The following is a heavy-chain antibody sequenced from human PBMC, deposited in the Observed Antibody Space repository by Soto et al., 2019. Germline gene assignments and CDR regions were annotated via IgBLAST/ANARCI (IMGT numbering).Heavy chain of an antibody. CDR2: IYYSGST. CDR1: GGSISSGDYY. CDR3: ARVAILTGYYPSNWFDP. J-gene: IGHJ5*02. V-gene: IGHV4-30-4*01. D-gene: IGHD3-9*01. Sequence: QVQLQESGPGLVKPSQTLSLTCTVSGGSISSGDYYWSWIRQPPGKGLEWIGYIYYSGSTYYNPSLKSRVTISVDPSKNQFSLKLSSVTAADTAVYYCARVAILTGYYPSNWFDPWGQGTLVTVSS.